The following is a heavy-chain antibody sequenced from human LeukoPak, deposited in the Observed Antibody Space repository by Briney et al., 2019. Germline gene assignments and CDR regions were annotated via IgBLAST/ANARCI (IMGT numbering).Heavy chain of an antibody. J-gene: IGHJ4*02. CDR3: ASTRDYGGNFYYFEY. CDR2: LYSGGTQ. D-gene: IGHD4-23*01. Sequence: GVSLRLSCAASGLTVSRYYMSWVRQAPGKGLEWVSVLYSGGTQFYPDPVTGRFTISRGIYKNTVYLQMNSRRAEDTAVYYCASTRDYGGNFYYFEYWGQGTLVTVSS. V-gene: IGHV3-66*01. CDR1: GLTVSRYY.